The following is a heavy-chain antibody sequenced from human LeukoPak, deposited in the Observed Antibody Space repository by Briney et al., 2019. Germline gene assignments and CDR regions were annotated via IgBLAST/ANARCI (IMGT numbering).Heavy chain of an antibody. Sequence: PSETLSLTCAVSCCSIRRSYYYWGWNRQPPGKGPEWIGSIYDSGSTYYNPSLKSRVTISVDTSKNQFSLKLNSVTAADTAVYYCARHYGPWGQGTLVTVSS. CDR2: IYDSGST. CDR3: ARHYGP. V-gene: IGHV4-39*01. CDR1: CCSIRRSYYY. J-gene: IGHJ5*02. D-gene: IGHD3-10*01.